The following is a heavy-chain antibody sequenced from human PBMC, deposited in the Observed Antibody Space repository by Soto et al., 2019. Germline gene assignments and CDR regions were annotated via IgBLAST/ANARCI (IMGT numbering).Heavy chain of an antibody. V-gene: IGHV3-64*01. CDR1: GFTFRNYA. Sequence: PGGSLRLSCAVSGFTFRNYAMNWVRQAPGKGLEYVSGISSNGVGTYYAKSVQGRFTISRDNSKNTVYLQMGSLRPEDMAVYYCARRARPDFYYMDVWGKGTTVTVSS. D-gene: IGHD6-6*01. CDR3: ARRARPDFYYMDV. CDR2: ISSNGVGT. J-gene: IGHJ6*03.